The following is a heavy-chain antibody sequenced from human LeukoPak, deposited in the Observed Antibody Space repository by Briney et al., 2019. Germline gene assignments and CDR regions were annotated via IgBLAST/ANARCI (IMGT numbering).Heavy chain of an antibody. D-gene: IGHD4-17*01. CDR2: ISYDGSNK. Sequence: PGGSLRLSCAASGFTFSSYGMHWVRQAPGKGLEWVAVISYDGSNKYYADSVKGRFTISRDNSKNTLYLQMNSLRVDDAAVYYCAKGLTTVTDWYFDLWGRGTLVTVSS. CDR1: GFTFSSYG. CDR3: AKGLTTVTDWYFDL. V-gene: IGHV3-30*18. J-gene: IGHJ2*01.